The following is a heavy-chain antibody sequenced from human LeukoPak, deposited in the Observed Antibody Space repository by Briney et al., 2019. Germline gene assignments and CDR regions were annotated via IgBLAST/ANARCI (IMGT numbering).Heavy chain of an antibody. CDR1: GYTFTSYG. Sequence: GASVKVSCKASGYTFTSYGISWVRQAPGQGLEWMGWISAYNGNTNYAQKFQGRVTITADKSTSTAYMELSSLRSEDTAVYYCARHSMIVVGPSFDYWGQGTLVTVSS. CDR3: ARHSMIVVGPSFDY. J-gene: IGHJ4*02. V-gene: IGHV1-18*01. CDR2: ISAYNGNT. D-gene: IGHD3-22*01.